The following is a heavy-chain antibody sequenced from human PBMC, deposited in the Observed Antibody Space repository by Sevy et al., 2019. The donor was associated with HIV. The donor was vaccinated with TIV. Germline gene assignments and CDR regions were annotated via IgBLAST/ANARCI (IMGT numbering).Heavy chain of an antibody. J-gene: IGHJ1*01. V-gene: IGHV1-18*01. D-gene: IGHD1-26*01. CDR1: GYTFTYYH. Sequence: ASGKVSCKASGYTFTYYHITWVRQAPGQGLEWMGWITPNNGHTNIAQRLQGRVTMTTDTSTSTADLELRSLTSDETAVYYCARAPSGSQGPGQYFHHWGQGTLVTVSS. CDR2: ITPNNGHT. CDR3: ARAPSGSQGPGQYFHH.